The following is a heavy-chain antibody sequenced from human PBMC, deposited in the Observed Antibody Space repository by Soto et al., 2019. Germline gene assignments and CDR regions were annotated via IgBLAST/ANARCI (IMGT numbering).Heavy chain of an antibody. V-gene: IGHV4-59*01. J-gene: IGHJ4*02. CDR1: GLSISSYY. D-gene: IGHD3-22*01. Sequence: SETLSLTCTFSGLSISSYYWILIRQPPGKGLEWIGYIYYSGSTNYNPSLKSRVTISVDTSKNQFSLKLSSVTAADTAVYYCARGAYYDSSGYYPRPFDYWGQGTLVTVSS. CDR3: ARGAYYDSSGYYPRPFDY. CDR2: IYYSGST.